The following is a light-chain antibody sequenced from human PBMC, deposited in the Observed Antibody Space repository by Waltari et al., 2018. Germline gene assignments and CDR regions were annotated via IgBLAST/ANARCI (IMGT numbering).Light chain of an antibody. J-gene: IGLJ2*01. CDR3: SSYAGSSTYVV. V-gene: IGLV2-11*01. CDR1: SSAVGDYNF. Sequence: QSVLTQPRSVSGSPGQSVTISCTGPSSAVGDYNFVSWYQQHPGKAPQLVIYEVSKRPSGVPDRFSGSKSGNTASLSISGLQAEDEADYYCSSYAGSSTYVVFGGGTKLTVL. CDR2: EVS.